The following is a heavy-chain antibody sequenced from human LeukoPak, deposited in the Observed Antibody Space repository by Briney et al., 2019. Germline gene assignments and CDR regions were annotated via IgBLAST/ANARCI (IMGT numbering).Heavy chain of an antibody. J-gene: IGHJ5*02. CDR2: IYYSGST. CDR1: GGSISSSSYY. V-gene: IGHV4-39*01. D-gene: IGHD3-3*01. Sequence: SETLSLTCTVSGGSISSSSYYWGWIRQPPGKGLEWIGSIYYSGSTYYNPSLKSRVTISVDTSKNQFSLELSSVTATDTAVYYCARPLRSGYDFWSGYYDWFDPWGQGTLVTVSS. CDR3: ARPLRSGYDFWSGYYDWFDP.